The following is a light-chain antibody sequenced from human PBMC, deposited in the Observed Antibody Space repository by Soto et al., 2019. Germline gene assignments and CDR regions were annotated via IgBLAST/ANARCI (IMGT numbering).Light chain of an antibody. V-gene: IGLV1-44*01. CDR3: AACDDSLNGRV. Sequence: QSVLTQPPSASGTPGQRVTIPCSGTHSNIGRNSVNWYLQLPGTAPRLLIFSSNQRPLGVPDRFSGSRSGTSASLAITGLRSEDDAYYYCAACDDSLNGRVFGGGTKLTVL. CDR1: HSNIGRNS. CDR2: SSN. J-gene: IGLJ3*02.